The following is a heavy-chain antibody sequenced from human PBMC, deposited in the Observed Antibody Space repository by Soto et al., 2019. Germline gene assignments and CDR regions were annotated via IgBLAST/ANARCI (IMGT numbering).Heavy chain of an antibody. J-gene: IGHJ4*02. CDR1: GFTFSRFW. CDR2: IQEDGSEE. Sequence: GESLRLSCAASGFTFSRFWMSWVRQAPGKGLEWVANIQEDGSEEHYIDSVKGRFTISRDNAKNSLYLQMNSLSVEDTAIYYCAKAGCSGGTCYLYYFDYWGQGALVTVSS. V-gene: IGHV3-7*01. CDR3: AKAGCSGGTCYLYYFDY. D-gene: IGHD2-15*01.